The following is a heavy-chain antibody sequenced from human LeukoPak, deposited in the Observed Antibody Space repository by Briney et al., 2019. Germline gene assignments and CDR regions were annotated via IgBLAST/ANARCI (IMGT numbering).Heavy chain of an antibody. Sequence: GGSLRLSCEASGFTFRSYAMGWVRQAPGKGLEWVASITGDGGDTYYEDSVKGRFTISRDNSKNTLYLQMSSLRAEDTAVYYCAKGIDSYTSGYRVFDYWGQGTLVTVSS. V-gene: IGHV3-23*01. J-gene: IGHJ4*02. CDR1: GFTFRSYA. D-gene: IGHD5-18*01. CDR2: ITGDGGDT. CDR3: AKGIDSYTSGYRVFDY.